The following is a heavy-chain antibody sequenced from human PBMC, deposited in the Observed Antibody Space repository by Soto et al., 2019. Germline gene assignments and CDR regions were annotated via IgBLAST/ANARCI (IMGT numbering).Heavy chain of an antibody. Sequence: GGSLRLSCAASGFTISNNYMNWVRQAPGKGLEWVSVIYSIGPTYYADSMKGRFTISRDNAKNSLYLEMNSLRAEDTAVYYCARESEDLTSNFDYWGQGTLVTVSS. CDR3: ARESEDLTSNFDY. V-gene: IGHV3-66*01. CDR2: IYSIGPT. J-gene: IGHJ4*02. CDR1: GFTISNNY.